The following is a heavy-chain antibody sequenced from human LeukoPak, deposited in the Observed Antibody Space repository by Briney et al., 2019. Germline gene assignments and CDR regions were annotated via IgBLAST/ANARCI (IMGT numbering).Heavy chain of an antibody. Sequence: GGSLRLSCVASGFTFSSYWMSWVRQAPGKGREWVANIKQDGSEKYYVDSVKGRFTISRDNAKNSLYLQMNSLIAEDTAVYYCARHGEGFDYWGQGTLVTVSS. CDR3: ARHGEGFDY. V-gene: IGHV3-7*01. CDR2: IKQDGSEK. J-gene: IGHJ4*02. CDR1: GFTFSSYW. D-gene: IGHD4-17*01.